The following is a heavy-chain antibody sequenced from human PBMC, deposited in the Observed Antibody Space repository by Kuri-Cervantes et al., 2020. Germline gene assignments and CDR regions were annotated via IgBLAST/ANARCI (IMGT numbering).Heavy chain of an antibody. D-gene: IGHD3-10*01. V-gene: IGHV3-23*01. CDR3: AKRFGSGSFDY. J-gene: IGHJ4*02. CDR2: IGGSGGST. CDR1: GFTFSSYD. Sequence: GGSLRLSCAASGFTFSSYDMHWVRQATGKGLEWVSAIGGSGGSTYFADSVKGQFTISRDNSKNTLYLQMNSRRAEDTAVYYCAKRFGSGSFDYWGQGTLVTVSS.